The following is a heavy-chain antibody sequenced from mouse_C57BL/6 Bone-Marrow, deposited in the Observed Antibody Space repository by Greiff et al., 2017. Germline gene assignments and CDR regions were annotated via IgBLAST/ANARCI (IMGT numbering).Heavy chain of an antibody. Sequence: VKLMESGAELARPGASVKMSCKASGYTFTSYTMHWVKQRPGQGLEWIGYIYPSSGYTKYNQKFKDKATLTADKASSTAYMQLSSLTSEDSAVYYCAITTVVAFDYWGQGTTLTVSS. V-gene: IGHV1-4*01. CDR2: IYPSSGYT. J-gene: IGHJ2*01. CDR1: GYTFTSYT. CDR3: AITTVVAFDY. D-gene: IGHD1-1*01.